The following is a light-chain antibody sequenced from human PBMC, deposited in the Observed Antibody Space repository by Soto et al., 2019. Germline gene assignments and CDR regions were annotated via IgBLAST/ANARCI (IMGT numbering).Light chain of an antibody. Sequence: EMVMTQSPATLSVSPGERATLSCRASQSVSSNLAWYQQKPGQAPRLLIYAASTRATGIPARLSGSGSGTEFTLTISSLQSEDFAVYYCQQYNNWPYTFGQGTKLEIK. CDR1: QSVSSN. CDR3: QQYNNWPYT. V-gene: IGKV3-15*01. J-gene: IGKJ2*01. CDR2: AAS.